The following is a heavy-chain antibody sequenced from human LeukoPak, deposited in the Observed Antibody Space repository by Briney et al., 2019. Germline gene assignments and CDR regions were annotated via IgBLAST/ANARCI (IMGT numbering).Heavy chain of an antibody. J-gene: IGHJ6*02. D-gene: IGHD6-6*01. V-gene: IGHV1-46*01. CDR2: INPSGGST. Sequence: ASVKVSCKASGYTFTSYYMHWVRQAPGQGLEWMGVINPSGGSTSYAQKFQGRVTMTRDTSTSTVYMELSSLRSEDTAIYYCVPRGAGDSSFGMDVWGQGTTVTVSS. CDR1: GYTFTSYY. CDR3: VPRGAGDSSFGMDV.